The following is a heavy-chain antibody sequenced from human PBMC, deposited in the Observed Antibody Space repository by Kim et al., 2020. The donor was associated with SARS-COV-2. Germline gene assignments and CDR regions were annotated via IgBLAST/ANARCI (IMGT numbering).Heavy chain of an antibody. CDR2: IGSDCSG. D-gene: IGHD6-19*01. V-gene: IGHV3-23*01. J-gene: IGHJ6*02. CDR1: GFNFRSNS. Sequence: GGSLRLSCAASGFNFRSNSMSWVRQAPGKGPEWVSGIGSDCSGHYADSERGRFTISRDTYRNTLYLQLNSRSVQETALYYCAEDLHSDCAMAVRGQGA. CDR3: AEDLHSDCAMAV.